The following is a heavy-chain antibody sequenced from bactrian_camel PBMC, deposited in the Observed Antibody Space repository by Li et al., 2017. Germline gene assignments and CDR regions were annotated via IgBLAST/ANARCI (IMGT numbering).Heavy chain of an antibody. J-gene: IGHJ4*01. Sequence: HVQLVESGGGLVQPGGSLRLSCAASGFTFSNYWMYWVRQAPGKGLEWVSTINSLGGAIVYADSVKGRFTISRDNAKNTLYLQMNSLKPEDTAMYYCVASGIFSVCSGRNPGPKYWGQGTQVTVS. CDR2: INSLGGAI. D-gene: IGHD3*01. CDR3: VASGIFSVCSGRNPGPKY. CDR1: GFTFSNYW. V-gene: IGHV3S1*01.